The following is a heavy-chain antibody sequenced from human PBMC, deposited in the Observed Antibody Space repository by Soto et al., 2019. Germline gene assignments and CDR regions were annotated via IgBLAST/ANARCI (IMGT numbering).Heavy chain of an antibody. D-gene: IGHD1-26*01. J-gene: IGHJ6*02. V-gene: IGHV3-53*05. CDR1: GFTVSSNY. Sequence: GGSLRLSCAASGFTVSSNYMSWVRQAPGKGLEWVSVIYSGGSTYYADFVKGRFTISRDNSKNTLYLQMNSLRAEDTAVYYCAIWDSGSYYPPYYYGMDVWGQGTTVTVSS. CDR3: AIWDSGSYYPPYYYGMDV. CDR2: IYSGGST.